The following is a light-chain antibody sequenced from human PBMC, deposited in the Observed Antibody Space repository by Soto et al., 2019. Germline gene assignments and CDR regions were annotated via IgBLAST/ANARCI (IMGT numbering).Light chain of an antibody. CDR2: AAS. Sequence: DIQMTQSPSSLSASVGDRVTITCRASQSISNYLNWYQQKPGKAPKLLIFAASSLQSGVPSRFSGGGSGTDFTLTISSLQPEDFPTYYCQQSYSTPPITFGQGTRLEIK. CDR1: QSISNY. CDR3: QQSYSTPPIT. V-gene: IGKV1-39*01. J-gene: IGKJ5*01.